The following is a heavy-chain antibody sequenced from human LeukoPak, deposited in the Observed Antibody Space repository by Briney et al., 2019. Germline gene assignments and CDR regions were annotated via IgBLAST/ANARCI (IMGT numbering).Heavy chain of an antibody. D-gene: IGHD3-10*01. CDR2: ISGSGGST. V-gene: IGHV3-23*01. Sequence: GGPLRLSCAASGFTFSSYAMSWVRQAPGKGLEWVSAISGSGGSTYYADSVKGRFTISRDNSKNTLYLQMNSLRAEDTAVYYCAKDQQYYYGSGSYYRYWGQGTLVTVSS. J-gene: IGHJ4*02. CDR1: GFTFSSYA. CDR3: AKDQQYYYGSGSYYRY.